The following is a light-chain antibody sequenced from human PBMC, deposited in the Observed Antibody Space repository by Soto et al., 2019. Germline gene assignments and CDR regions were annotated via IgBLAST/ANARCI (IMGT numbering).Light chain of an antibody. J-gene: IGLJ3*02. Sequence: QSVLTQPPSASGTPGQRVIISCSGSSSNFGGNTANWYQQFPGTAPKVLIYSNNQRPSGVPDRFSGSKSGTSASLAISGLQSEDEADYYCAAWDDSLNGWVFGGGTNLTVL. CDR2: SNN. CDR1: SSNFGGNT. V-gene: IGLV1-44*01. CDR3: AAWDDSLNGWV.